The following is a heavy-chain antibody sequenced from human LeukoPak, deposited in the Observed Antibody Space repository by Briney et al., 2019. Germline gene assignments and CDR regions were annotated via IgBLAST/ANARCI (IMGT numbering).Heavy chain of an antibody. J-gene: IGHJ4*02. V-gene: IGHV3-33*06. CDR3: AKDISLTYRSGPHD. CDR2: IWYDGNNE. D-gene: IGHD6-19*01. CDR1: GFTFSSYG. Sequence: PGRSLRLTCAASGFTFSSYGMHWVRQAPGKGLEWVAVIWYDGNNEYYADSVKGRFTISRDNSKNTLYLQMNSLRVEDTAVYYCAKDISLTYRSGPHDWGRGILVTVSS.